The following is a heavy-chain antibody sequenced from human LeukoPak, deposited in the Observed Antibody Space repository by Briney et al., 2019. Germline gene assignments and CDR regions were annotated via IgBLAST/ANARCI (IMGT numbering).Heavy chain of an antibody. CDR2: ISYDGSNK. J-gene: IGHJ3*02. CDR1: GFTFSSYA. CDR3: ARGARPAFDI. Sequence: GGSLRLSCAASGFTFSSYAMHWVRQAPGKGLEWVAIISYDGSNKYYADSVKGRFTISRDNSKNTLYLQMNSLRAEDTAVYYCARGARPAFDIWGQGTMVTVSS. V-gene: IGHV3-30*04.